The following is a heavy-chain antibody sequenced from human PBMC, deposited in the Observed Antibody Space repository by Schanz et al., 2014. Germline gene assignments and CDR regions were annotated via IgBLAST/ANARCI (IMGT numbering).Heavy chain of an antibody. Sequence: EVQLVESGGGLVQPGGSLRLSCAASGFSVGNKYINCVRQAPGKGVEWVSFIYIGGNTYYADCVKGRFTISRDNSKNTVYLQMSSLRAEDTAVYYCAKGGRAYYWDDWGQGTLVTVSS. V-gene: IGHV3-66*01. J-gene: IGHJ4*02. CDR3: AKGGRAYYWDD. CDR1: GFSVGNKY. CDR2: IYIGGNT.